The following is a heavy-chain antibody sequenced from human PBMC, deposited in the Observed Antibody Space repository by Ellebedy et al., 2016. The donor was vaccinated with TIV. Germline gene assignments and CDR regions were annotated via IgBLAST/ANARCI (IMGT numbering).Heavy chain of an antibody. J-gene: IGHJ5*02. CDR2: IVVGSGNT. V-gene: IGHV1-58*02. CDR3: ARWASDCSGGSCYGLGSFDP. Sequence: SVKVSXXASGFTFTSSAMQWVRQARGQRLEWIGWIVVGSGNTNYAQKLQGRVTMTTDTSTSTAYMELRSLRSDDTAVYYCARWASDCSGGSCYGLGSFDPWGQGTLVTVSS. CDR1: GFTFTSSA. D-gene: IGHD2-15*01.